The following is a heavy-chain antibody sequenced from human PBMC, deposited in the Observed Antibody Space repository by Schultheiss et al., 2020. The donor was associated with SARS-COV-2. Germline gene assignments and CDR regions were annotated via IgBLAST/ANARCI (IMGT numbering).Heavy chain of an antibody. CDR3: ASPRFDY. J-gene: IGHJ4*02. Sequence: SETLSLTCAVSGGSISSGGYSWSWIRQPPGKGLEWIGYIYYSGSTNYNPSLKSRVTISVDTSKNQFSLKLSSVTAADTAVYYCASPRFDYWGQGTLVTVSS. V-gene: IGHV4-61*08. CDR1: GGSISSGGYS. CDR2: IYYSGST.